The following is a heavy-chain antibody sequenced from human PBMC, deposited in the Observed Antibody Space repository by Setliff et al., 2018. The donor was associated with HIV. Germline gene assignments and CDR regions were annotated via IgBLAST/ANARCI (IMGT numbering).Heavy chain of an antibody. CDR3: VTSPGSFTSVDETEAGDY. J-gene: IGHJ4*02. CDR2: IKLSSGGT. CDR1: GNSFNGDF. Sequence: ASVKVSCKAPGNSFNGDFLNWVRQAPGQGLGWMGNIKLSSGGTKFAQKFLGRVTMTRDTSTNTAFMELRRLNSDDTATYFCVTSPGSFTSVDETEAGDYWGQGTLVTV. D-gene: IGHD6-25*01. V-gene: IGHV1-2*02.